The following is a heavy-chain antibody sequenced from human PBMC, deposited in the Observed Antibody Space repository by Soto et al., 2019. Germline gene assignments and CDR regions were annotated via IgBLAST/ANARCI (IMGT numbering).Heavy chain of an antibody. CDR1: GGSISSGGYS. J-gene: IGHJ3*02. D-gene: IGHD6-19*01. CDR2: IYHSGST. Sequence: SETLSLTCAVSGGSISSGGYSWSWIRQPPGKGLEWIGYIYHSGSTYYNPSLKSRVTISVDRSKNQFSLKLSSVTAADTAVYYCARSSSGPPPDVFDIWGQGTMVTVSS. CDR3: ARSSSGPPPDVFDI. V-gene: IGHV4-30-2*01.